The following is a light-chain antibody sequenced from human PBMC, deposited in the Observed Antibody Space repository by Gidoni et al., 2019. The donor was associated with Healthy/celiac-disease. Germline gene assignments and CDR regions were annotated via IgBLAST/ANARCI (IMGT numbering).Light chain of an antibody. CDR1: QDISNY. CDR3: QQYDNLPSFT. Sequence: DIQMTQSPSSLSASVGDRVSITCQASQDISNYLNWYQQKPGKAPKLLIYDASNLETGVPSRFSGSGSGTDFTFTISSLQPEDIATYYCQQYDNLPSFTFXLXTKVDIK. CDR2: DAS. V-gene: IGKV1-33*01. J-gene: IGKJ3*01.